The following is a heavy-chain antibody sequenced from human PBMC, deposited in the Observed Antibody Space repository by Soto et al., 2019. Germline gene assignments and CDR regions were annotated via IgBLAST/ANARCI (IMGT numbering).Heavy chain of an antibody. CDR2: VYYSRST. D-gene: IGHD3-9*01. Sequence: QLQLQQSGPGLVKPSETLSLTCTVSVGSISRNTYYWGWIGQPPGKGLEWIGTVYYSRSTYYNPSLKSRVTISVDTSQNQFSLKLSSVTAADTAVYYCARPYFDILTGYRDYFDYWGQGVLVTVSS. J-gene: IGHJ4*02. CDR1: VGSISRNTYY. V-gene: IGHV4-39*01. CDR3: ARPYFDILTGYRDYFDY.